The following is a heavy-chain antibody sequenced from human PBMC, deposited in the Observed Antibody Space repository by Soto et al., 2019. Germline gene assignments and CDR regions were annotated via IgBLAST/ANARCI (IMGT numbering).Heavy chain of an antibody. J-gene: IGHJ5*02. D-gene: IGHD2-15*01. V-gene: IGHV1-3*01. CDR3: ARGQVIVVVVAATGNWFDP. CDR2: INAGNGNT. Sequence: VRQAPGQRLEWMGWINAGNGNTKYSQKFQSRVTITRDTSASTAYMELSSLRSEDTAVYYCARGQVIVVVVAATGNWFDPWGQETLVTVSS.